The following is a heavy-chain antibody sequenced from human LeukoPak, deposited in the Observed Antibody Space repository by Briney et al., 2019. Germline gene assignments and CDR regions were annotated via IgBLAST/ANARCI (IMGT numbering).Heavy chain of an antibody. CDR2: IYHSGST. V-gene: IGHV4-38-2*02. J-gene: IGHJ5*02. CDR3: ARDRYYDILTGHHRYCWFDP. Sequence: PSETLSLTCTVSGYSISSDYYWGWIRQPPGRGLEWIGTIYHSGSTYYNPSLKSRVTISVDTSKNQFSLKLSSVTAADTAVYYCARDRYYDILTGHHRYCWFDPWGQGTLVTVSS. CDR1: GYSISSDYY. D-gene: IGHD3-9*01.